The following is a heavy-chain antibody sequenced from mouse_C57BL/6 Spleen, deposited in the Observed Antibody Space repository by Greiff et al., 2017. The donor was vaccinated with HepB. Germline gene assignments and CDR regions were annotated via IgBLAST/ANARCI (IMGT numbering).Heavy chain of an antibody. CDR1: GFTFSSYA. CDR3: ARVRGYAMDY. J-gene: IGHJ4*01. V-gene: IGHV5-4*03. Sequence: VKLMESGGGLVKPGGSLKLSCAASGFTFSSYAMSWVRQTPEKRLEWVATISDGGSYTYYPDNVKGRFTISRDNAKNNLYLQMSHLKSEDTAMYYCARVRGYAMDYWGQGTSVTVSS. CDR2: ISDGGSYT.